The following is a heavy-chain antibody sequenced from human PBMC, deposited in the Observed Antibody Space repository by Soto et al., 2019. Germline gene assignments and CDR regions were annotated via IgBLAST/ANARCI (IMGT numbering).Heavy chain of an antibody. Sequence: SETLSLTCRVSGGSMTSYYWNWLRQSPGKGLEWIGYIDDAGSTKFNPSLRSRVSMSILTSQGQVSLTLDPVTAADTAVYYCARAYFDFTGGYSPYWYSEVWGRGTPVTVSS. D-gene: IGHD3-3*01. J-gene: IGHJ2*01. V-gene: IGHV4-59*01. CDR1: GGSMTSYY. CDR2: IDDAGST. CDR3: ARAYFDFTGGYSPYWYSEV.